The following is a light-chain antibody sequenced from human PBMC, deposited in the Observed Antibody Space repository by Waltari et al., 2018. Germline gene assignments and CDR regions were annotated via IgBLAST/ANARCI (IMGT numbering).Light chain of an antibody. V-gene: IGKV4-1*01. CDR1: QSVLYSSNNKNY. CDR3: QQYYGTPLWT. Sequence: IVMTQSPNSLAVSLGERATIHCKSSQSVLYSSNNKNYLAWYQQKPGQPPKLLIYWASTRESGVPDRFSGSGSGTDFTLTISSLQAEDVAVYYRQQYYGTPLWTFGQGTKVEIK. J-gene: IGKJ1*01. CDR2: WAS.